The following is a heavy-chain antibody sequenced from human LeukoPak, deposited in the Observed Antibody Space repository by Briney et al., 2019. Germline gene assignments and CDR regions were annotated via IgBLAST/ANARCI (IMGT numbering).Heavy chain of an antibody. Sequence: SETLSLTCTVSGGSISSYYWSWIRQPAGKGLEWIGRIYTSGSTNYNPSLKSRVTISVDTSKNQFSLKLSSVTAADTAVYYCARHQYYDFWSGYYPRYYFDYWGQGTLVTVSS. J-gene: IGHJ4*02. CDR3: ARHQYYDFWSGYYPRYYFDY. CDR2: IYTSGST. V-gene: IGHV4-4*07. D-gene: IGHD3-3*01. CDR1: GGSISSYY.